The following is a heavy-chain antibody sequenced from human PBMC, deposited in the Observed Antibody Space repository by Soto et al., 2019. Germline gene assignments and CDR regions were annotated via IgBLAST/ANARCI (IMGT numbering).Heavy chain of an antibody. V-gene: IGHV3-33*01. CDR2: IWYDGSYK. CDR3: ARDPQDLGIGEDGMDV. CDR1: GFTFSKYA. D-gene: IGHD3-10*01. Sequence: QVQLVESGGGVVQPGRSLRLSCAASGFTFSKYAIHWVRQAPGKGLEWVAVIWYDGSYKYYADSVKGRFTISRDNSKNTLYLEMNSLRVEDTAVDYCARDPQDLGIGEDGMDVWGQGTTVTVSS. J-gene: IGHJ6*02.